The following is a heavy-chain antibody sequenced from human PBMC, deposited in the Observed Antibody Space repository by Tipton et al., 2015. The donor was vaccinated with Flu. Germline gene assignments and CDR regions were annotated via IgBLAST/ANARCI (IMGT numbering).Heavy chain of an antibody. CDR3: VRDGSYSSSSGAPDY. CDR1: GDSIGSPYY. Sequence: TLSLTCSVSGDSIGSPYYWGWIRQPPGKGLEWIGNIHKTGYTYYNPSLTSRVTISVDTSKNQFSLKLSSVTAADTAIYYCVRDGSYSSSSGAPDYWGQGTLVTVSS. J-gene: IGHJ4*02. V-gene: IGHV4-38-2*02. CDR2: IHKTGYT. D-gene: IGHD2-2*01.